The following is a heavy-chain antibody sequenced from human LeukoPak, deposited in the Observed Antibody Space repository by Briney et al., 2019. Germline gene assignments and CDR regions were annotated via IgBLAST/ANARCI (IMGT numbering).Heavy chain of an antibody. D-gene: IGHD6-13*01. Sequence: GGSLRLSCAASGFTFSSYALSWVRQAPGKGLEWVSGISGSGGSTHYADSVKGRFTISRDNSINTLYLQMNSLRAEDTAIFYCARVSGYSSSWPFDYWGQGTLVTVSS. V-gene: IGHV3-23*01. CDR2: ISGSGGST. CDR3: ARVSGYSSSWPFDY. CDR1: GFTFSSYA. J-gene: IGHJ4*02.